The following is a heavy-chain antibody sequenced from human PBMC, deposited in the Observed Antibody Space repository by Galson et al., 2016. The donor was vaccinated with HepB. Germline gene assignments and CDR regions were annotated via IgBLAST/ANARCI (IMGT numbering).Heavy chain of an antibody. V-gene: IGHV3-21*01. CDR3: ARGVKSYDSSGYYGMDV. D-gene: IGHD3-22*01. CDR2: IDSSVIYI. CDR1: GFTFRSSS. Sequence: SLRLSCAASGFTFRSSSKHWVRQAPGKGLEWVSFIDSSVIYIHYAESVKGRFTISRDNAKNSLYLQMHSLRAEDTAVYYCARGVKSYDSSGYYGMDVWGQGTTVTVSS. J-gene: IGHJ6*02.